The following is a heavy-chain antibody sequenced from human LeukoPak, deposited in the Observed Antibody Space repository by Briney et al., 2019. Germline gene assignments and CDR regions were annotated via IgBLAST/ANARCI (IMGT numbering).Heavy chain of an antibody. CDR2: IYYSGST. CDR1: GGSISSSSYY. J-gene: IGHJ5*02. Sequence: PSETLSLTCTVSGGSISSSSYYWGWIRQPPGKGLEWIGSIYYSGSTYYNPSLKSRVTISVDTSKNQFSLKLSSVTAADTAVYYCAREEGYCSTTSCYGHWFDPWGQGTLVTVSS. D-gene: IGHD2-2*01. CDR3: AREEGYCSTTSCYGHWFDP. V-gene: IGHV4-39*07.